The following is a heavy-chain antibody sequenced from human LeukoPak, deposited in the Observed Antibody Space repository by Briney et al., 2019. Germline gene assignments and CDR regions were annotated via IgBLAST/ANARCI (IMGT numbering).Heavy chain of an antibody. Sequence: ASVKVSCKASGYTFTSYDINWVRQATGQGLEWMGWMNPNSGNTGYAQKFQGRDTITRNTSISTAYMELSSLRSEDTAVYYCARVGYPFWSGYSYYYYYMDVWGKGTTVTVSS. CDR2: MNPNSGNT. CDR1: GYTFTSYD. D-gene: IGHD3-3*01. J-gene: IGHJ6*03. CDR3: ARVGYPFWSGYSYYYYYMDV. V-gene: IGHV1-8*03.